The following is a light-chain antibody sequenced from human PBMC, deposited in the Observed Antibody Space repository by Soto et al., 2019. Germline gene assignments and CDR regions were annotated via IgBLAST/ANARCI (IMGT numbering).Light chain of an antibody. CDR3: SSYTSSSCVV. J-gene: IGLJ2*01. CDR1: SSDVGGYNY. V-gene: IGLV2-14*01. Sequence: QSALTQPASVSGSPGQSITISCTGTSSDVGGYNYVSWYQQHPGKAPKLMIYDVSNRPSGVSNRFSGSKSGNTASLTISVLQAEDEADYYCSSYTSSSCVVFGGGTKLTVL. CDR2: DVS.